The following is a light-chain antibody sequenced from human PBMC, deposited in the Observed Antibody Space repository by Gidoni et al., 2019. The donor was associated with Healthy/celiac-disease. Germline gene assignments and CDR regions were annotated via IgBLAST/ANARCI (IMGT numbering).Light chain of an antibody. CDR1: QSVSSY. V-gene: IGKV3-11*01. CDR3: QQRSNWPPSLT. CDR2: DAS. J-gene: IGKJ4*01. Sequence: EIVLTQSPATLFLSPGERATLSCRASQSVSSYLAWYQQKPGQAPRLLIYDASNRATGIPARFSGSGSGTDFTLTISRLEPEDFAVYYCQQRSNWPPSLTFGGGTKVEIK.